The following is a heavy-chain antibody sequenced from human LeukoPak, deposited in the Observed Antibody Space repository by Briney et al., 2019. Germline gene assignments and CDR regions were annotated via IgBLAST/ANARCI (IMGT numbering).Heavy chain of an antibody. CDR1: GITLSGYW. D-gene: IGHD3-16*01. Sequence: GGSLRLSCAASGITLSGYWMHWVRQAPGKGLVWVSRINFDGSDTSYADFVKGRFTISRDNAKNTVFLQMNSLRAEDTAVYYCTRSLMDWGQGIRVTVSS. CDR3: TRSLMD. CDR2: INFDGSDT. J-gene: IGHJ4*02. V-gene: IGHV3-74*01.